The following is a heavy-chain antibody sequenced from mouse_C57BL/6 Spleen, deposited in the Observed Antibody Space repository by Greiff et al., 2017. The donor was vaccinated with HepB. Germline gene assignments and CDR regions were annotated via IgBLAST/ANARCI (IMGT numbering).Heavy chain of an antibody. CDR3: TDYDPFAY. J-gene: IGHJ3*01. D-gene: IGHD2-4*01. CDR1: GFNIKDYY. V-gene: IGHV14-1*01. Sequence: VHVKQSGAELVRPGASVKLSCTASGFNIKDYYMHWVKQRPEQGLEWIGRIDPEDGDTEYAPKFQGKATMTADTSSNTAYLQLSSLTSEDTAVYYCTDYDPFAYWGQGTLVTVSA. CDR2: IDPEDGDT.